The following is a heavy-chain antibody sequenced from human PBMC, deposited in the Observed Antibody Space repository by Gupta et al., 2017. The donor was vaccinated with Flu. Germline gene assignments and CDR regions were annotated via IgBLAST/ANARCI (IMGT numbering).Heavy chain of an antibody. CDR3: ARWSVDSSGWYLKGLDY. CDR1: GFTLSSYG. CDR2: IWYDGSNK. Sequence: QVQLVESGGGVVQPGRSLRLSCAAAGFTLSSYGMTWVRQAPGKGLEWVAVIWYDGSNKYYADSVKGRFTISRDNSKNTLYLQMNSLRAEDTAVDYCARWSVDSSGWYLKGLDYWGQGTLVTVSS. D-gene: IGHD6-19*01. J-gene: IGHJ4*02. V-gene: IGHV3-33*01.